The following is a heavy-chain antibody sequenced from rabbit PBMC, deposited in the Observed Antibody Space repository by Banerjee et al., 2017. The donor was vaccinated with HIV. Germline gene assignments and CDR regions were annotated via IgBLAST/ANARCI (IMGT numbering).Heavy chain of an antibody. Sequence: QEQLVESGGGLVQPGGSLALTCTASGFSLSNNYVMCWVRQAPGKGLEWIGCIYTGSSGGTYYASWAKGRFTISKTSSTTVTLQMTSLTGADTATYFCARESDYPYGYGNYAPVQLNLWGQGTLVTDS. V-gene: IGHV1S45*01. CDR2: IYTGSSGGT. CDR3: ARESDYPYGYGNYAPVQLNL. D-gene: IGHD6-1*01. J-gene: IGHJ4*01. CDR1: GFSLSNNYV.